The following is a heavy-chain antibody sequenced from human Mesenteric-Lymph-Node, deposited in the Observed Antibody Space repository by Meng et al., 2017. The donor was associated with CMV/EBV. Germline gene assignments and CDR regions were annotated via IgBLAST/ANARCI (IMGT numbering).Heavy chain of an antibody. CDR3: ARVLGGIDAFDI. J-gene: IGHJ3*02. Sequence: ASVKVSCKASGYTFTGYYMHWVRQAPGQGLEWMGWINPNSGGTNYAQKFQGRVTMTRDTSISTAYMELSRLRSDDTAVYYCARVLGGIDAFDIWGQGTTVTVSS. CDR2: INPNSGGT. CDR1: GYTFTGYY. D-gene: IGHD2-15*01. V-gene: IGHV1-2*02.